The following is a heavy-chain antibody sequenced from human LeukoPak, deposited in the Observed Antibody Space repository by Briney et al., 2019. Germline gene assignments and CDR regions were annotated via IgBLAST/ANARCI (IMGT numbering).Heavy chain of an antibody. J-gene: IGHJ4*02. CDR1: GFAFITYS. V-gene: IGHV3-21*01. CDR2: ISSSSYI. Sequence: GGSLRLSCAASGFAFITYSMNWVRQAPGKGLEWVSSISSSSYIYYADSVKGRFTISRDNAKNSLSLQMNSLRAEDTAVYYCAREVPRGYTYGYFDYWGQGTLVTVSS. D-gene: IGHD5-18*01. CDR3: AREVPRGYTYGYFDY.